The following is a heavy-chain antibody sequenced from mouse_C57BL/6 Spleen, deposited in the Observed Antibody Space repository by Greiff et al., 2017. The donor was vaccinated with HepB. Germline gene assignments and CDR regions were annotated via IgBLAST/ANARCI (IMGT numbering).Heavy chain of an antibody. CDR1: GFSLTSYG. CDR2: IWGVGST. V-gene: IGHV2-6*01. D-gene: IGHD3-3*01. CDR3: ASEDVGTSPFAY. Sequence: QVQLQQSGPGLVAPSQSLSITCTVSGFSLTSYGVDWVRQSPGKGLEWLGVIWGVGSTNYNSALKSRLSISKDNSKSQVFLKMNSLQTDDTAMYYCASEDVGTSPFAYWGQGTLVTVSA. J-gene: IGHJ3*01.